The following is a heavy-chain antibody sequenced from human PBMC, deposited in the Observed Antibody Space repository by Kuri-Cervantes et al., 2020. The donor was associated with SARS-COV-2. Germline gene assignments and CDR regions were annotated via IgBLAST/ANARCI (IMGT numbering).Heavy chain of an antibody. CDR1: GFTFSTFG. J-gene: IGHJ4*02. CDR2: ISYDGSNK. CDR3: ARSYYDYIWGSYRPEALDY. Sequence: GESLKISCAASGFTFSTFGMHWVRQAPGKGLEWVAVISYDGSNKYYADAVKGRFTISRDNSKNTLYLQMNSLRAEATAVYYCARSYYDYIWGSYRPEALDYWGQGTLVTVSS. V-gene: IGHV3-30*03. D-gene: IGHD3-16*02.